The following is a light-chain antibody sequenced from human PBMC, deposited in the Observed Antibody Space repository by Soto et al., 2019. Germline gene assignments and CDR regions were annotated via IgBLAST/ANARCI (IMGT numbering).Light chain of an antibody. V-gene: IGKV1-9*01. CDR2: AAT. Sequence: DFQLTQSPSFLSASVGDRVTITCRASQGISNYLAWYQQKPGKAPKLLIYAATTLESGVPSRFSGGGSGTAFTLTISSLQPEDFATYYCQQSNSYPWTFGQGTKVDIK. CDR3: QQSNSYPWT. J-gene: IGKJ1*01. CDR1: QGISNY.